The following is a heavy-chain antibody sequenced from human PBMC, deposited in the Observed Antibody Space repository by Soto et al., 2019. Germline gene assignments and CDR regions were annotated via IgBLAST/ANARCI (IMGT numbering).Heavy chain of an antibody. CDR1: GGSFSGYY. CDR2: INHSGST. J-gene: IGHJ6*02. V-gene: IGHV4-34*01. Sequence: QVQLQQWGAGLLKPSETLSLTCAVYGGSFSGYYWSWIRQTPGKGLEWIGEINHSGSTNYNPSLKSRVTISVDTSKNQFSLKLSSVTAADTAVYYCARGDPRPNYYYYGMDVWGQGTTVTVSS. CDR3: ARGDPRPNYYYYGMDV.